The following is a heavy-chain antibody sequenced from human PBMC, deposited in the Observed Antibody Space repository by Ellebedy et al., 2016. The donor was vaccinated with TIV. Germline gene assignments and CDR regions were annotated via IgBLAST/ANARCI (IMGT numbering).Heavy chain of an antibody. V-gene: IGHV1-2*04. D-gene: IGHD3-22*01. CDR2: INPNSGGT. J-gene: IGHJ6*02. Sequence: AASVKVSCKASGYTFTGYYMHWVRQAPGQGLEWMGWINPNSGGTNYAQKFQGWVTMTRDTSISTAYMELSRLRSDDTAVYCCAREGSVEWLLLPRYYYGMDVWGQGTTVTVSS. CDR3: AREGSVEWLLLPRYYYGMDV. CDR1: GYTFTGYY.